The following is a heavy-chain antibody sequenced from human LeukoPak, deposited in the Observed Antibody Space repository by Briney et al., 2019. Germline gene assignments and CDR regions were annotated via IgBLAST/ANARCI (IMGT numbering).Heavy chain of an antibody. V-gene: IGHV5-51*01. CDR3: ARGWRMVRGVIMALDY. J-gene: IGHJ4*02. CDR2: IYPADSDI. Sequence: GESLKISCKGSGYRFTSYWIGWVRQIPGKGLEWMAIIYPADSDIRYSPSFQGQVTISADKSISTAYLQWSSLKASDTAMYYCARGWRMVRGVIMALDYWGQGTLVTVSS. D-gene: IGHD3-10*01. CDR1: GYRFTSYW.